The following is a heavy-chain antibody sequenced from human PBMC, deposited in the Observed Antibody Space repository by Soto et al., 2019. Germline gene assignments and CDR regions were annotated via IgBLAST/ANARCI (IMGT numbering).Heavy chain of an antibody. V-gene: IGHV3-74*01. CDR1: GFTFTNYW. J-gene: IGHJ6*02. CDR3: ARGIRNYYGVDV. Sequence: GGSLRLSCAASGFTFTNYWMHWVRQAPGKGLVWVSRINSGGSTTNYADSVKGRFTISRDNAENTVYLQMNSLRDEDTAVYYCARGIRNYYGVDVWGQGTTVTVSS. D-gene: IGHD5-18*01. CDR2: INSGGSTT.